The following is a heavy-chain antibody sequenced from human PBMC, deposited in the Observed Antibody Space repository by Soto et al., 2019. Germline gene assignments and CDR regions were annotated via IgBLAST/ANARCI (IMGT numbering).Heavy chain of an antibody. J-gene: IGHJ3*02. Sequence: GGSLRLSCAASGFTFSTYAMNWVRQAPGKGLEWVSAISANGAYTYYADSVKGRFTVSRDNSVNALYLQMNSLRIEDTAVYYCAHPRGYGVFDAYDIWGQGTMVTVSS. CDR3: AHPRGYGVFDAYDI. CDR1: GFTFSTYA. CDR2: ISANGAYT. V-gene: IGHV3-23*01. D-gene: IGHD2-8*01.